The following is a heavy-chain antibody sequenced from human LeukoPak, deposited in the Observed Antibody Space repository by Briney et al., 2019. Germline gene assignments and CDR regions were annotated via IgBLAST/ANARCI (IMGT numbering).Heavy chain of an antibody. J-gene: IGHJ5*02. CDR3: ARGPGEMATIGVADWFDP. D-gene: IGHD5-24*01. CDR2: IKQDGSEK. CDR1: GFTFSSYW. Sequence: GGSLRLSCAASGFTFSSYWMSWVRQAPGKGLEWVANIKQDGSEKYYVDSVKGRFTISRDNAKNSLYLQMNSLRAEDTAVYYCARGPGEMATIGVADWFDPWGQGTLVTVSS. V-gene: IGHV3-7*01.